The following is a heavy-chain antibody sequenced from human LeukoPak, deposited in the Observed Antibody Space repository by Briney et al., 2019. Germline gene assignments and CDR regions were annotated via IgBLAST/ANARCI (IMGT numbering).Heavy chain of an antibody. CDR2: ISSSSSTI. D-gene: IGHD6-13*01. V-gene: IGHV3-48*04. CDR3: ARERAAAWDY. Sequence: GGSLRLSCAASGFTFSSYSMNWVRQAPGKGLEWVSYISSSSSTIYYADSVKGRFTISRDNAKNSLYLQMNSLRAEDTAVYYCARERAAAWDYRGQGTLVTVSS. J-gene: IGHJ4*02. CDR1: GFTFSSYS.